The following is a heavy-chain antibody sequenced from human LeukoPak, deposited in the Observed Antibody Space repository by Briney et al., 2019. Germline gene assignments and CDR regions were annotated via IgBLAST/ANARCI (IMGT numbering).Heavy chain of an antibody. J-gene: IGHJ4*02. CDR3: AKRESSSSWYNYFDY. V-gene: IGHV3-23*01. CDR1: GFTFSNYA. D-gene: IGHD6-13*01. CDR2: ISPRADSK. Sequence: GGSLRLSCAASGFTFSNYAMSWVRQAPGKGLEWFSAISPRADSKSYADSLKGRFTISRDNSKNTLYLQMNSLGADDTAVYYCAKRESSSSWYNYFDYWGQGALVTVSS.